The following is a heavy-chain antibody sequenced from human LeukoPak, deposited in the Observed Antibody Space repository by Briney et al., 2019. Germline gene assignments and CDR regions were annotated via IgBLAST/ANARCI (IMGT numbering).Heavy chain of an antibody. CDR3: ARFYGSRSKVLY. CDR1: GFIFSDYF. CDR2: IKHDGSEK. J-gene: IGHJ4*02. D-gene: IGHD3-10*01. V-gene: IGHV3-7*01. Sequence: GGSLRLSCAASGFIFSDYFMSWVRQTPGKGLEWVASIKHDGSEKYYVDSVKGRFTISRDNAKNSLYLQMNSLRAEDTAVYYCARFYGSRSKVLYWGQGTLVTVSS.